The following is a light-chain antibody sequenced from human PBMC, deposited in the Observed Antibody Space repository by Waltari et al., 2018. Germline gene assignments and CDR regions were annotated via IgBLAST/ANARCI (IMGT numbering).Light chain of an antibody. CDR2: DVT. CDR3: CSYAGSYTYV. V-gene: IGLV2-11*01. CDR1: SSDIGAYDY. J-gene: IGLJ1*01. Sequence: QSALTQPRSVSGSPGQSVTISCTGTSSDIGAYDYVSWYQQHPGKPPKRIIYDVTDRPSGVPHRFSGSKSGNTASLTISGLQAEDEADYYCCSYAGSYTYVFGTGTKVTVL.